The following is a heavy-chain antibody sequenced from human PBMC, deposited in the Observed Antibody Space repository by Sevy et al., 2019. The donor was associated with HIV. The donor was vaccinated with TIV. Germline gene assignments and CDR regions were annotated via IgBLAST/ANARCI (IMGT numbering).Heavy chain of an antibody. CDR2: IKEDGSDK. CDR1: GFIFNKYW. J-gene: IGHJ4*02. Sequence: GGSLRLSCAASGFIFNKYWMRWVRQAPGMGLEWVANIKEDGSDKNYVDSVKGRFTISRDNAKNSLYLQMDSLRVEDTAVYYCARDGLPVAVDYWGQGTLVTVSS. V-gene: IGHV3-7*01. CDR3: ARDGLPVAVDY. D-gene: IGHD2-8*02.